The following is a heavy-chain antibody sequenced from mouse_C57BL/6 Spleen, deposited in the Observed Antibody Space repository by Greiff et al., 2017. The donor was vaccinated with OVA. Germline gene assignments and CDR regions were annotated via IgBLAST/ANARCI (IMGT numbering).Heavy chain of an antibody. CDR1: GFTFSSYA. Sequence: DVQLQESGGGLVKPGGSLKLSCAASGFTFSSYAMSWVRQTPEKRLEWVATISDGGSYTYYPDNVKGRFTISRDNAKNNLYLQMSHLKSEDTAMYYCARDHGYPFAYWGQGTLVTVSA. CDR3: ARDHGYPFAY. D-gene: IGHD2-2*01. CDR2: ISDGGSYT. V-gene: IGHV5-4*01. J-gene: IGHJ3*01.